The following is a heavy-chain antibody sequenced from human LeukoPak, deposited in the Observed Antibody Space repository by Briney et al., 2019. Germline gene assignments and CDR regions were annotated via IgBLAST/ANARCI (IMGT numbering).Heavy chain of an antibody. V-gene: IGHV1-2*06. CDR3: AKIVGATNEVFDY. CDR1: GYTFTGYY. J-gene: IGHJ4*02. D-gene: IGHD1-26*01. CDR2: INPNSGGT. Sequence: GASVKVSCKASGYTFTGYYMHWVRQAPGQGLEWMGRINPNSGGTNYAQKFQGGVTMTRDTSISTAYMELSRLRPDDTAVYYCAKIVGATNEVFDYWGQGTLVTVPS.